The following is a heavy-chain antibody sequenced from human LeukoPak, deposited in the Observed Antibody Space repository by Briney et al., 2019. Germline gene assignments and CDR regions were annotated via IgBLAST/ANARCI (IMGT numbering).Heavy chain of an antibody. V-gene: IGHV1-2*02. J-gene: IGHJ5*02. Sequence: ASVKVSCKASGYTFTGYYMHWVRQAPGQRLEWMGWINPNSGGTNYAQKFQGRVTMTRDTSISTAYMELSRLRSDDTTVYYCARVTEYSSAPFDPWGQGTLVTVSS. CDR1: GYTFTGYY. CDR3: ARVTEYSSAPFDP. CDR2: INPNSGGT. D-gene: IGHD6-6*01.